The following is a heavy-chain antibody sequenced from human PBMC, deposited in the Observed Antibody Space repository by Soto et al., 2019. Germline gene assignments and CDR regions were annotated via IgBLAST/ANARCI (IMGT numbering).Heavy chain of an antibody. V-gene: IGHV3-48*01. CDR3: ARDQSYGSGTYDYFDY. CDR1: GFTFSTYS. D-gene: IGHD3-10*01. J-gene: IGHJ4*02. Sequence: GGSLRLSCAASGFTFSTYSMNWVRQAPGKGLEWVSYISSSSTAIYYADSVKGRFTISRDNAKNSLYLQMNSLRAEDTAVYYCARDQSYGSGTYDYFDYWGQGALVTVSS. CDR2: ISSSSTAI.